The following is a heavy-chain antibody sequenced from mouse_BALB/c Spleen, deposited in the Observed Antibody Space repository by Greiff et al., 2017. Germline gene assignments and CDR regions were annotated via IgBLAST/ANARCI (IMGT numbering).Heavy chain of an antibody. V-gene: IGHV1-82*01. CDR2: IYPGDGDT. Sequence: VMLVESGPELVKPGASVKISCKASGYAFSSSWMHWVKQRPGQGLEWIGRIYPGDGDTNYNGKFKGKATLTADKSSSTAYMQLSSLTSVDSAVYFCARDYGAFDYWGQGTTLTVSS. CDR3: ARDYGAFDY. J-gene: IGHJ2*01. D-gene: IGHD1-1*01. CDR1: GYAFSSSW.